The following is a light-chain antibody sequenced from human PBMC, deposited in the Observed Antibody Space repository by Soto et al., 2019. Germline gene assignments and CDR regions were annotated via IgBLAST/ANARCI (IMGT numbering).Light chain of an antibody. Sequence: EIVMPKSPATLSVSPGERATLSCRASQSVSNNLAWYQQKPGQAPRLLIYGASTRATGIPARFSGSGSGTEFTLTISSLQSEDFAVYYCQQYNNWPLTFGGGTKVDI. V-gene: IGKV3D-15*01. CDR1: QSVSNN. J-gene: IGKJ4*01. CDR2: GAS. CDR3: QQYNNWPLT.